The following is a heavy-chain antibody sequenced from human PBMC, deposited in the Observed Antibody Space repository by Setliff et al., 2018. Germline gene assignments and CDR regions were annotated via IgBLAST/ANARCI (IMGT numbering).Heavy chain of an antibody. V-gene: IGHV4-34*01. CDR3: RQAVVGRDVFDI. CDR1: GDSFSDYY. D-gene: IGHD1-1*01. CDR2: INQSGSG. J-gene: IGHJ3*02. Sequence: SETLSLTCVVYGDSFSDYYWSWIRQPPGKGLEWFGEINQSGSGDYNPSFRGRVTISVDTSKKQFSLTLRYVTATDTALYYCRQAVVGRDVFDIWGQGTVVTVSS.